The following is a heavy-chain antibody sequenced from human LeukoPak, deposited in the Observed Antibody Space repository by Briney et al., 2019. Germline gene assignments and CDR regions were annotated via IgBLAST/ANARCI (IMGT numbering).Heavy chain of an antibody. V-gene: IGHV3-23*01. CDR1: GFTFTTYA. CDR2: ITGSGSST. CDR3: ARGRNCGGDCYYFAY. J-gene: IGHJ4*02. Sequence: GGSLRLSCAASGFTFTTYAMSWVRQAPGKGLEWVSSITGSGSSTYYADSVKGRFTISRDSSKHTLYLQMNSLRAEDTAVYYCARGRNCGGDCYYFAYWGQGTLVTVSS. D-gene: IGHD2-21*02.